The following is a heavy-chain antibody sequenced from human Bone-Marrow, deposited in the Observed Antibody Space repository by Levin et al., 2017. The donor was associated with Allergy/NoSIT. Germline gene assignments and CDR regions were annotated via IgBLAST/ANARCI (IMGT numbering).Heavy chain of an antibody. CDR1: GFTFSSYA. V-gene: IGHV3-30-3*01. CDR2: ISYDGSNK. D-gene: IGHD2-15*01. CDR3: ARSGYSRAFDI. J-gene: IGHJ3*02. Sequence: GESLKISCAASGFTFSSYAMHWVRQAPGKGLEWVAVISYDGSNKYYADSVKGRFTISRDNSKNTLYLQMNSLRAEDTAVYYCARSGYSRAFDIWGQGTMVTVSS.